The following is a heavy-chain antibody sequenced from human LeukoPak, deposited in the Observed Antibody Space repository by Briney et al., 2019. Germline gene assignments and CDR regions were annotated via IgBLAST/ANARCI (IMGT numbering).Heavy chain of an antibody. CDR1: GVTFSSYW. Sequence: PGGSLRLSCAASGVTFSSYWMSWVRQAPGKGREGGANIKQEGREKYYVDSVKGRFTISRDNAKNSLYLQMNSLRAEDRAVYCCERESYDSLDYWGQGTLVTVSS. D-gene: IGHD3-22*01. J-gene: IGHJ4*02. V-gene: IGHV3-7*01. CDR3: ERESYDSLDY. CDR2: IKQEGREK.